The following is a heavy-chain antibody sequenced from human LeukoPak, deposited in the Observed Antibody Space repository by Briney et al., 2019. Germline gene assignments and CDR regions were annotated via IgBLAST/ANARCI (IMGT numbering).Heavy chain of an antibody. D-gene: IGHD2-15*01. CDR1: GFTFDDYA. V-gene: IGHV3-9*01. Sequence: GRSLRLSCAASGFTFDDYAMHWVRQAPGKGLEWVPGISWNSGSIGYADSVKGRFTISRDNAKNSLYLQMNSLRAEDTALYYCASGVVVVPARFDYWGQGTLVTVSS. CDR2: ISWNSGSI. J-gene: IGHJ4*02. CDR3: ASGVVVVPARFDY.